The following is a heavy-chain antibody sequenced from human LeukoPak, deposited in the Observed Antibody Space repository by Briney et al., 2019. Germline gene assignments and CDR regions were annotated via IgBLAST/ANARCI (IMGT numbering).Heavy chain of an antibody. J-gene: IGHJ4*02. CDR2: IYYSGST. D-gene: IGHD6-19*01. CDR3: ARARRYSSGWYVDY. Sequence: SETLSLTCSVSGYSIISGYYWGWIRQPPGKGLEWIGNIYYSGSTYYNPSLKSRVTISLDTPKNQFSLKLSSVTAADTAVYYCARARRYSSGWYVDYWGQGTLVTVSS. CDR1: GYSIISGYY. V-gene: IGHV4-38-2*02.